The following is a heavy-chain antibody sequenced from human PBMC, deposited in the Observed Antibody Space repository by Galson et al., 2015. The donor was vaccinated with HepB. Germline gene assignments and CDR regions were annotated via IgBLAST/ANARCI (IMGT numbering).Heavy chain of an antibody. J-gene: IGHJ4*02. CDR1: GFTFSKFG. V-gene: IGHV3-33*01. CDR2: IWYDGSDT. CDR3: ARDTGGSYSPDY. D-gene: IGHD1-26*01. Sequence: SLRLSCAASGFTFSKFGMHWVRQAPGTGLEWVAVIWYDGSDTKYADSVKGRFSISRDNSNNTLYLQMNSLRAEDTAVYYCARDTGGSYSPDYWGQGTLVTVSS.